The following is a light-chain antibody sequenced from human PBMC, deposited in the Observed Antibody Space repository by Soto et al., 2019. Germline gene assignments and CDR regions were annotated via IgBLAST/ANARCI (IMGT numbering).Light chain of an antibody. CDR2: AAS. J-gene: IGKJ2*01. CDR3: QQSYSSPPT. V-gene: IGKV1-39*01. Sequence: DLQMTQSPSSLSASVGDRVTITCRASQSISTSLNWYQQIPGKAPKLLIYAASTLQGGVPSRFSGSGSGSEFTLTISSLQPEDFATYFCQQSYSSPPTFGQGTMLESK. CDR1: QSISTS.